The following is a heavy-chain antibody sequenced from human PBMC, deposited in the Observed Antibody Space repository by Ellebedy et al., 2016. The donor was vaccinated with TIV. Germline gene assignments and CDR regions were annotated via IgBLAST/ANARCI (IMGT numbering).Heavy chain of an antibody. D-gene: IGHD5-12*01. CDR2: ISTDGSNT. V-gene: IGHV3-74*01. J-gene: IGHJ4*01. Sequence: PGGSLRLSCAASGFTFSNYWMYWVRQAPGKGLMWVSRISTDGSNTIYADSVKGRFTISRDNAKNTLYLQLNSLRAEDTGIYYCVRIRNDVAPFWGQGTLVTVSS. CDR1: GFTFSNYW. CDR3: VRIRNDVAPF.